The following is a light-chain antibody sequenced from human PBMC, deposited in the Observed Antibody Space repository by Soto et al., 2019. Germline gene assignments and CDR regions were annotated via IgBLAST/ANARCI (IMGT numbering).Light chain of an antibody. Sequence: QSVLTQPPSASGSPGQSVTISCTGSSTDVGDNNFVAWYRHRPGKAPQLIIFDGSQRPSGISGRFSGSKSGNTASLTISGLQADDEADYYCCSYAGNSAFVFGGGTQLTVL. J-gene: IGLJ2*01. CDR3: CSYAGNSAFV. CDR1: STDVGDNNF. V-gene: IGLV2-8*01. CDR2: DGS.